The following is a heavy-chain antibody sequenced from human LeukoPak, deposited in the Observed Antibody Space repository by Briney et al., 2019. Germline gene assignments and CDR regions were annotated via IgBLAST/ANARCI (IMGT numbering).Heavy chain of an antibody. J-gene: IGHJ4*02. V-gene: IGHV4-30-4*07. Sequence: PSETLSLTCAVSGGSISSGGYSWSWIRQPPGKGLEWIGYIYYTGSTYYNPSLKSRVTISVDTSKNQFSLKLCSVTAADTAVYYCARDLWFGELLYWGQGTLVTVSS. CDR2: IYYTGST. CDR3: ARDLWFGELLY. CDR1: GGSISSGGYS. D-gene: IGHD3-10*01.